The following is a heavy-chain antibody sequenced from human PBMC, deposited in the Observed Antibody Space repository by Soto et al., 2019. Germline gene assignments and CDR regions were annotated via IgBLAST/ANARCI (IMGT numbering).Heavy chain of an antibody. CDR2: ISGSGGST. Sequence: GGSLRFSCAASGFTFSSYAMSWVRQAPGKGLEWVSAISGSGGSTYYADSVKGRFTISRDNSKNTLYPQMNSLRAEDTAVYYCANFGYTMVRGVIIDYWGHGTLVTVSS. J-gene: IGHJ4*01. CDR3: ANFGYTMVRGVIIDY. CDR1: GFTFSSYA. D-gene: IGHD3-10*01. V-gene: IGHV3-23*01.